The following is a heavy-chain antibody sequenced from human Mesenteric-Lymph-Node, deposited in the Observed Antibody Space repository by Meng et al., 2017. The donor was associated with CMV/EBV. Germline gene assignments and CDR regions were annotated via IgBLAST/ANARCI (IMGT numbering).Heavy chain of an antibody. CDR1: GFIFSNYW. Sequence: GGSLRLSCAASGFIFSNYWMSWVRQAPGKGLEWVSAISGSGGDTNHADSVRGRFTISRDNSKNTLYLQMNSLRAEDTVIYYCAKDLYSSSWYSSHYWGQGTLVTVSS. V-gene: IGHV3-23*01. J-gene: IGHJ4*02. CDR2: ISGSGGDT. D-gene: IGHD6-13*01. CDR3: AKDLYSSSWYSSHY.